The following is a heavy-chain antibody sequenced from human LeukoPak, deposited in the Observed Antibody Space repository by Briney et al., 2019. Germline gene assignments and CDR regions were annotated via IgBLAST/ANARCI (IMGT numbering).Heavy chain of an antibody. J-gene: IGHJ3*02. D-gene: IGHD1-26*01. V-gene: IGHV3-23*01. CDR1: GFTFSSYA. Sequence: GGSLRLSCAASGFTFSSYAMSGVRQAPGKGLEWVSAGSVSGGSTYYADSVKGRFTISRDNSKNTLYLQMISLTTEDTAVYYCAKERGGSANGDVFDIWGQGTMVTVSS. CDR2: GSVSGGST. CDR3: AKERGGSANGDVFDI.